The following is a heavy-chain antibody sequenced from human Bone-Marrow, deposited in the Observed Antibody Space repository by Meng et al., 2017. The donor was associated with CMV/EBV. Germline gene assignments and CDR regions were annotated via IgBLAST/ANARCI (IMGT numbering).Heavy chain of an antibody. CDR1: GYTFTGDY. CDR2: INPNSGDT. J-gene: IGHJ6*02. V-gene: IGHV1-2*02. CDR3: ARDCSSSGCAPEVLYYYYYYGMDV. D-gene: IGHD2-2*01. Sequence: ASVKVSCKASGYTFTGDYMHWVRQAPGQGLEWMGLINPNSGDTTVAQKFQGRVTMTRDTSISTAYMELSRLRSDDTAVYYCARDCSSSGCAPEVLYYYYYYGMDVWGQGTTVTSP.